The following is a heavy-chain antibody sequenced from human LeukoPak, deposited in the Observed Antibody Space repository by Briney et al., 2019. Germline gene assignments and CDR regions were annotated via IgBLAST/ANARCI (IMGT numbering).Heavy chain of an antibody. V-gene: IGHV3-23*01. CDR3: AKAAPGIAVAGTYFDY. Sequence: GGSLRLSCAASGFTFSSYATSWVRQAPGKGLEWVSAISGSGGSTYYADSVKGRFTISRDNSKNTLYLQMNSLRAEDTAVYYCAKAAPGIAVAGTYFDYWGQGTLVTVSS. D-gene: IGHD6-19*01. CDR2: ISGSGGST. CDR1: GFTFSSYA. J-gene: IGHJ4*02.